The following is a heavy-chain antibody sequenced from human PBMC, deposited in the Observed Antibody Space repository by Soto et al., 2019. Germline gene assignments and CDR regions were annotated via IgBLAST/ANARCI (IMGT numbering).Heavy chain of an antibody. CDR1: GYTFTGYY. Sequence: ASVKVSCKASGYTFTGYYMHWVRQAPGQGLEWMGWINPNSGGTNYAQKFQGWVTMTRDTSISTAYMELSRLRSDDTAVYYCARGVTMVRGVIKDYSYGMEVWGQRTTVTLSS. D-gene: IGHD3-10*01. CDR3: ARGVTMVRGVIKDYSYGMEV. CDR2: INPNSGGT. J-gene: IGHJ6*01. V-gene: IGHV1-2*04.